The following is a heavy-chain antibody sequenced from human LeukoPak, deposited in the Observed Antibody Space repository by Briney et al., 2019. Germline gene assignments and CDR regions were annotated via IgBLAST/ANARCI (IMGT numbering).Heavy chain of an antibody. Sequence: SETLSLTCTVSGGSISSYYWSWIRQPAGKGLEWIGRIYTSGSTNYNPSIKRRVTMSVDTSKSQFSLKMSSVPAADTAVYYCASGPRLLVVAAPFFDYWGQGTLVTVSS. CDR1: GGSISSYY. J-gene: IGHJ4*02. D-gene: IGHD2-15*01. CDR2: IYTSGST. V-gene: IGHV4-4*07. CDR3: ASGPRLLVVAAPFFDY.